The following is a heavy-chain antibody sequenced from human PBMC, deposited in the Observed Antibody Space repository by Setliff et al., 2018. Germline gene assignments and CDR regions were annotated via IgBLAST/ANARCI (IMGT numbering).Heavy chain of an antibody. V-gene: IGHV1-69*05. CDR1: GGAFSSYG. D-gene: IGHD3-22*01. CDR3: VREGVDSRSSTDYRYYMDV. Sequence: SVKVSCKASGGAFSSYGISWVRQAPGQGLEWMGGTIPIFGTTDYAQKFRGRVTIITDESTSTAFMQLSSLRSEDTAVYYCVREGVDSRSSTDYRYYMDVWGKGTTVTVSS. CDR2: TIPIFGTT. J-gene: IGHJ6*03.